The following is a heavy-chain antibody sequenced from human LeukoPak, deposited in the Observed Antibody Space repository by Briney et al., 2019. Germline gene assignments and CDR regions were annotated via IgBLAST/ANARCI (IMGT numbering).Heavy chain of an antibody. CDR2: INPNSGGT. V-gene: IGHV1-2*02. Sequence: ASVKVSCKASGYTFTGYYMHWVRQAPGQGLEWMGWINPNSGGTDYARKFQGRVTMTRDTSISTAYMELSRLRSDDTAVYYCARDGRRDGMDVWGQGTTVTVSS. CDR1: GYTFTGYY. D-gene: IGHD1-26*01. CDR3: ARDGRRDGMDV. J-gene: IGHJ6*02.